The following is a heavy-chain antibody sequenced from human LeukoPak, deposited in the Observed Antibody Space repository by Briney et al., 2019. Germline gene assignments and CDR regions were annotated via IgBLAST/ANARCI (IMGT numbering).Heavy chain of an antibody. V-gene: IGHV4-31*02. D-gene: IGHD5-18*01. Sequence: SWVRQHPGKGLEWIGYIYYSGSTYYNPSLKSRVTISVDTSKNQFSLKLSSVTAADTAVYYCARGYAHFDYWGQGTLVTVSS. CDR2: IYYSGST. J-gene: IGHJ4*02. CDR3: ARGYAHFDY.